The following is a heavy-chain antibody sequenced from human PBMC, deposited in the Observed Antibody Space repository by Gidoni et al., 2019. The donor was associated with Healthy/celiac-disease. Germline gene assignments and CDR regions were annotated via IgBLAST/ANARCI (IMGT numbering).Heavy chain of an antibody. Sequence: EVQLVQSGAEVKKPGESLKISCKGSGYSFTSYWIGWVRQMPGKGLEWMGIIYPGDSDTRYSPSFQGQVTISADKSISTAYLQWSSLKASDTAMYYCATHIPRPHYYYDSSGYPGTLGAFDIWGQGTMVTVSS. CDR3: ATHIPRPHYYYDSSGYPGTLGAFDI. D-gene: IGHD3-22*01. CDR1: GYSFTSYW. V-gene: IGHV5-51*01. CDR2: IYPGDSDT. J-gene: IGHJ3*02.